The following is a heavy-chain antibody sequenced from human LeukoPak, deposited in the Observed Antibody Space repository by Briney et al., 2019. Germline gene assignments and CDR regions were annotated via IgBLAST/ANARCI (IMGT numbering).Heavy chain of an antibody. Sequence: ASVKVSCKVSGYTLTELSMHWVRQAPGKGLEWMGGFDPADGETIYAQKFQGRVTMTEDTSSDTVYMELSSLRSDDTAVYYCATAGIMAYFDYWGQGTLVTVSS. CDR3: ATAGIMAYFDY. V-gene: IGHV1-24*01. J-gene: IGHJ4*02. D-gene: IGHD5-24*01. CDR1: GYTLTELS. CDR2: FDPADGET.